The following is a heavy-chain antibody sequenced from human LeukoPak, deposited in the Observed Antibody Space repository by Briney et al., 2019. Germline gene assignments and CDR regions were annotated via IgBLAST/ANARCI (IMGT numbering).Heavy chain of an antibody. CDR1: GFTFSSFW. D-gene: IGHD1-7*01. J-gene: IGHJ6*03. Sequence: GGSLRLSCAASGFTFSSFWMSWVRQAPGTGLEWVGNIKPDGSEKYYMDSVKGRFTISRDNTKNSLYLQMNSLRAEDTAVYYCARETTPDFYCYYMDVWGKGTTVTVSS. V-gene: IGHV3-7*01. CDR3: ARETTPDFYCYYMDV. CDR2: IKPDGSEK.